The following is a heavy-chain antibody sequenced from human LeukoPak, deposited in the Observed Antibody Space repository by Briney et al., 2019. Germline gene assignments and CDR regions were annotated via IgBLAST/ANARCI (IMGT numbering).Heavy chain of an antibody. V-gene: IGHV1-24*01. Sequence: GASVKVSCKVSGYTLTELSMHWVRQAPGKGLEWMGGFDPEDGETIYAQKFQGRVTMTEDTSTDTAYMELSSLRSEDTAVYYCATWTEGQQLVGGFDNWGQGTLVTVSS. CDR3: ATWTEGQQLVGGFDN. D-gene: IGHD6-13*01. CDR1: GYTLTELS. CDR2: FDPEDGET. J-gene: IGHJ4*02.